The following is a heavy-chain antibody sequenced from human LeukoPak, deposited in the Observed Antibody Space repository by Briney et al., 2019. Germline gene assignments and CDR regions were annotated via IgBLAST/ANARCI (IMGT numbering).Heavy chain of an antibody. V-gene: IGHV4-4*07. J-gene: IGHJ6*02. D-gene: IGHD2-21*02. Sequence: SETLSLTCTVSGGSISSYHWSWIRQPAGKGLEWIGHIYTSGSTNYNPSLKSRVTMSVDTSKNQFSLKLSSVTAADTAVYYCARDSGYGGNSEKYYYGMDVWGQGTTVTVSS. CDR3: ARDSGYGGNSEKYYYGMDV. CDR2: IYTSGST. CDR1: GGSISSYH.